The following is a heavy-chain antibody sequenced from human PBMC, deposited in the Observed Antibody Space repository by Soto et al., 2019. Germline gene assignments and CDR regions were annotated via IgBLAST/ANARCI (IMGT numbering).Heavy chain of an antibody. J-gene: IGHJ4*02. D-gene: IGHD3-22*01. CDR3: AKDPAYYYDSSGYWDYFDY. CDR1: GFTFISYG. V-gene: IGHV3-30*18. Sequence: SGGSLRLSCAASGFTFISYGMHWVRQAPGKGLEWVAVISYDGSNKYYADSVKGRFTISRDNSKNTLYLQMNSLRAEDTAVYYCAKDPAYYYDSSGYWDYFDYWGQGTLVTVSS. CDR2: ISYDGSNK.